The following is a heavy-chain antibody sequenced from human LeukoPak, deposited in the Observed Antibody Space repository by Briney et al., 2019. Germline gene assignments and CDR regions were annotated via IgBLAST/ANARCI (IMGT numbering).Heavy chain of an antibody. CDR2: IRHDGSDK. CDR1: GFTFGTSG. V-gene: IGHV3-30*02. Sequence: GGSLRLSCAASGFTFGTSGMHWVRQAPGKGLEWVAFIRHDGSDKYYADSVKGRFTISRDNSKNTLYLQMNSLRAEDTAVYYCAKDDILTGYNLDYWGQGTLVTVSS. D-gene: IGHD3-9*01. CDR3: AKDDILTGYNLDY. J-gene: IGHJ4*02.